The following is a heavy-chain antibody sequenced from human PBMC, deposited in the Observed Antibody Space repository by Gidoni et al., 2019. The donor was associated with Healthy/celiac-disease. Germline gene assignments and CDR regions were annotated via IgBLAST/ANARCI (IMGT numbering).Heavy chain of an antibody. V-gene: IGHV3-21*01. Sequence: EVQLVESGGGLVKPGGSLRLSCAASGFTFSSYSMTWVRQAPGKGLEWVSSISSRSSYIYYADSVKGRFTISRDNAKNSLYLQMNSLRAEDTAVYYCARDLLPAAIAVAGTGSAFDIWGQGTMVTVSS. CDR1: GFTFSSYS. CDR3: ARDLLPAAIAVAGTGSAFDI. CDR2: ISSRSSYI. J-gene: IGHJ3*02. D-gene: IGHD6-19*01.